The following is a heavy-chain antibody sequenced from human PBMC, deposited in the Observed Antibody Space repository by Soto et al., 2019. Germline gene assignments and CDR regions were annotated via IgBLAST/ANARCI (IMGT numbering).Heavy chain of an antibody. CDR3: ARTPSGSDYYFDY. V-gene: IGHV3-30-3*01. Sequence: PGGSLRLSWAASGFTFSSYAMHWVRQAPGKGLEWVAVISYDGSNKYYADSVKGRFTISRDNSKNTLYLQMNSLRAEDTAVYYCARTPSGSDYYFDYWGQGTLVTVSS. J-gene: IGHJ4*02. CDR2: ISYDGSNK. D-gene: IGHD1-26*01. CDR1: GFTFSSYA.